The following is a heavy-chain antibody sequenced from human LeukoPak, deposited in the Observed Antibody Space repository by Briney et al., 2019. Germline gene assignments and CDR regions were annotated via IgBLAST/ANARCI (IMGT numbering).Heavy chain of an antibody. CDR2: IYPGDYDT. CDR1: GYSFTSYW. J-gene: IGHJ4*02. D-gene: IGHD5/OR15-5a*01. V-gene: IGHV5-51*01. CDR3: AISGYSVYERFDY. Sequence: GESLKISCKGSGYSFTSYWIGWGRQMPGKGLEWMGVIYPGDYDTRYSPSFQGQVTISADKSISTAYLQWGSLKASDTAMYYCAISGYSVYERFDYWGQGTLVTVST.